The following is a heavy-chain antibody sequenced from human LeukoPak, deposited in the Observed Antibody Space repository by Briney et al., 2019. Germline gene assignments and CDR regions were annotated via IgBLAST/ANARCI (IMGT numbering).Heavy chain of an antibody. CDR2: ITSSSSYT. Sequence: PGGSRRLSCAASGFTFSNYYMSWIRQAPGKGLEWVSYITSSSSYTNYADSVKGRFTISRDNAKNSLYLQMNSLRAEDTAVYYCARHGGRSREWPGYFDYWGQGTLVTVSS. J-gene: IGHJ4*03. V-gene: IGHV3-11*06. CDR1: GFTFSNYY. CDR3: ARHGGRSREWPGYFDY. D-gene: IGHD3-3*01.